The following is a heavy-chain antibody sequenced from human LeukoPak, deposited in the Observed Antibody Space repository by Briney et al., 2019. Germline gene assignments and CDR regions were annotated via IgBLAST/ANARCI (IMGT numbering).Heavy chain of an antibody. V-gene: IGHV4-34*01. D-gene: IGHD2-21*01. CDR2: INHSGST. CDR1: GGSFSGYY. J-gene: IGHJ4*02. Sequence: SETLSLTCAVYGGSFSGYYWSWICQPPGKGLEWIGEINHSGSTNYNPSLKSRVTISVDASKNQFSLKLSSVTAADTAVYYCARDTGDRYFDYWGQGTLVTVSS. CDR3: ARDTGDRYFDY.